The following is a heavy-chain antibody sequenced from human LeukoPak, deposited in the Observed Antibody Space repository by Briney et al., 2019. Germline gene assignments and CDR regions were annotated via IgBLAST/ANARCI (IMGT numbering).Heavy chain of an antibody. J-gene: IGHJ4*02. CDR1: GYTSSNYA. Sequence: ASVKVPCKASGYTSSNYAMNWVRQAPGQRLEWMGWVNAGNGHTKYSQKFQGRVIITRDTSASTAYVELRSLRSEDTAVYYCARGRWEAAAGYYFEYWGQGTLVTVS. CDR3: ARGRWEAAAGYYFEY. D-gene: IGHD6-13*01. CDR2: VNAGNGHT. V-gene: IGHV1-3*01.